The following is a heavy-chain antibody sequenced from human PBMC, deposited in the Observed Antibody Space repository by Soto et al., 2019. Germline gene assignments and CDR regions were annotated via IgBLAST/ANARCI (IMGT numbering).Heavy chain of an antibody. V-gene: IGHV1-8*01. J-gene: IGHJ6*02. D-gene: IGHD3-3*01. Sequence: QAQLVQSGAEVRKPGASVKVSCKASGYTFTTYDINWVRQAPGQGLEWLGWMDPNSGSTGYAQNFQGRITMTRNISRNTAHMELSSLQSEDTAVYYCARERKFDFWRKGLDVWGQGTTVTLSS. CDR2: MDPNSGST. CDR1: GYTFTTYD. CDR3: ARERKFDFWRKGLDV.